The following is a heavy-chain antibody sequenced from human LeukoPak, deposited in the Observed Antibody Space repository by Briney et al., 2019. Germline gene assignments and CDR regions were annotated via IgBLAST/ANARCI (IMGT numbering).Heavy chain of an antibody. Sequence: GASVKVSCKASGGTFSSYAISWVRQAPGQGLEWMGGIIPIFGTANYAQKFQGRVTITADKSTSTAYMELSSLRSEDTAVYYCARGRGFYGDYLRYMDVWGKGTTVTISS. CDR1: GGTFSSYA. V-gene: IGHV1-69*06. J-gene: IGHJ6*03. D-gene: IGHD4-17*01. CDR3: ARGRGFYGDYLRYMDV. CDR2: IIPIFGTA.